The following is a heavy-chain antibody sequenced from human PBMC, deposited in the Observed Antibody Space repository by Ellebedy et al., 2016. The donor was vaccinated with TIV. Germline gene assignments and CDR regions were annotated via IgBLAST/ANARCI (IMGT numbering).Heavy chain of an antibody. CDR3: ASSRYHYYVGNTIFAY. D-gene: IGHD3-10*01. J-gene: IGHJ4*02. CDR1: ASTFSRYA. V-gene: IGHV3-23*01. Sequence: PGGSLRLSCAASASTFSRYALSWVPPAPGQGLDWVSGINANGFSIAYADSVKGRFTISRYISKDTLFLQMNSLRAEDTAVYYCASSRYHYYVGNTIFAYWGQGALVTVSS. CDR2: INANGFSI.